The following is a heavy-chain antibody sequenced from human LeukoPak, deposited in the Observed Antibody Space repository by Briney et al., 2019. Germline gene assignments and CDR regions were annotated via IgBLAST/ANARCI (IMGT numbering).Heavy chain of an antibody. Sequence: GGSLRLSCAASGFTFSIYGMHWVRQAPGKGLEWVAVISYDGSNKYYADSVKGRFTISRDNSKNTLYLQMNSLRAEDTAVYYCAKDYYLSTVTTLDYWGQGTLVTVSS. D-gene: IGHD4-17*01. CDR3: AKDYYLSTVTTLDY. J-gene: IGHJ4*02. CDR1: GFTFSIYG. V-gene: IGHV3-30*18. CDR2: ISYDGSNK.